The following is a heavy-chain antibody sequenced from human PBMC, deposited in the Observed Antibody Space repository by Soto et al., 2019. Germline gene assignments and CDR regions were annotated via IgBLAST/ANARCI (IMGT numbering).Heavy chain of an antibody. CDR1: GDSISSSSYY. CDR2: IHGNGGT. Sequence: QLQLEESGPGLVKSSETLSLTCSVSGDSISSSSYYWGWIRQSPGEGLEWIGNIHGNGGTQYNPSLSSGVILSVDTSATQFSLRLTSVTAADTAVYYCASRYGPSEFDHWGQGSLVTVSS. D-gene: IGHD3-9*01. CDR3: ASRYGPSEFDH. V-gene: IGHV4-39*01. J-gene: IGHJ4*02.